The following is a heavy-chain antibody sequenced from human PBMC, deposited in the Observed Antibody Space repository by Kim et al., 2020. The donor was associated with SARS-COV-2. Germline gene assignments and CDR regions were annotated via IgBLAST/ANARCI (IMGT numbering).Heavy chain of an antibody. CDR3: GRGIVGVIPIDY. D-gene: IGHD1-26*01. CDR2: IYSANNI. Sequence: GGSLRLSCAASGFIVSSNYMSWVRQAPGKGLEWVSLIYSANNIYYAGSVQGRFTISRDNSRNTLYLQMNSLRAEDTAIYYCGRGIVGVIPIDYWVQGTL. J-gene: IGHJ4*02. CDR1: GFIVSSNY. V-gene: IGHV3-53*01.